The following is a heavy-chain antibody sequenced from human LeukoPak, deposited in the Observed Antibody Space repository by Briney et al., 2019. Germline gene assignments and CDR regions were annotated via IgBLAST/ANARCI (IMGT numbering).Heavy chain of an antibody. CDR3: ARDNSVGDIAWWFDP. CDR2: INPTGTGT. V-gene: IGHV1-46*01. CDR1: GGTFSSYA. D-gene: IGHD3-10*01. Sequence: ASVKVSCKASGGTFSSYAISWVRQAPGQGLEWIGLINPTGTGTLYAQKFQGRVTMTRDMSTSTDYMELSSLRSEDTAVYYCARDNSVGDIAWWFDPWGQGTLVTVSS. J-gene: IGHJ5*02.